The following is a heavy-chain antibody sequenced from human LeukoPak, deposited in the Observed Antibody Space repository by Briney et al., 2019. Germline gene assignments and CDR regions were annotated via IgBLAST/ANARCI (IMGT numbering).Heavy chain of an antibody. Sequence: ASVKVSCKASGYTFTGYYMHWVRQAPGQGLEWMGWINPNSGGTNYAQKFQGRVTMTRDTSISTAYMELSRLRSDDTAVYYCARQYCSGGTCTSPFDYWGQGTLVTVSS. CDR3: ARQYCSGGTCTSPFDY. D-gene: IGHD2-15*01. CDR2: INPNSGGT. J-gene: IGHJ4*02. CDR1: GYTFTGYY. V-gene: IGHV1-2*02.